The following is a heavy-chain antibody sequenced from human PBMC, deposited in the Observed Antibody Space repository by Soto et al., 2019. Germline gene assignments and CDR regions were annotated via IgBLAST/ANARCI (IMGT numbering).Heavy chain of an antibody. CDR1: GFTFSSYG. CDR2: ISYDGSNK. J-gene: IGHJ6*02. V-gene: IGHV3-30*18. Sequence: GGSLRLSCAASGFTFSSYGMHWVRQAPGKGLEWVAVISYDGSNKYYADSVKGRFTISRDNSKNTLYLQMNSLRAEDTAVYYCAKDGQQLVRLTGGDYYYYYGMDVWGQGTTVTVSS. CDR3: AKDGQQLVRLTGGDYYYYYGMDV. D-gene: IGHD6-13*01.